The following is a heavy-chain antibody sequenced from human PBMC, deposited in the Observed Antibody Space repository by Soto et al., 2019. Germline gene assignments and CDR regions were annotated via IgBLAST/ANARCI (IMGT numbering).Heavy chain of an antibody. V-gene: IGHV3-33*01. D-gene: IGHD6-13*01. J-gene: IGHJ4*02. CDR1: GFTFSSYG. CDR3: ARGPSSTWYLNDY. CDR2: IWYDGSNK. Sequence: GGSLRLSCAASGFTFSSYGMHWVRQAPGKGLEWVAVIWYDGSNKYYADSVKGRFTISRDNSKNTLYLQMNSLRAEDTAVYYFARGPSSTWYLNDYWGQGTLVTVSS.